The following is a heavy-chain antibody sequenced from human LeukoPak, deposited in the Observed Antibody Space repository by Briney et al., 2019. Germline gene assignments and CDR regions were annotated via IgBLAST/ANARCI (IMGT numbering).Heavy chain of an antibody. Sequence: PGGSLRLSCAASRFTFSNYAMNWVRQAPGKGLEWVSSISGSGDKTHYADTVKGRVTISRDNSKNMMYLQMSSLRADDTALYYCARDRYGDYSFDYWGQGVLVTVSS. J-gene: IGHJ4*02. CDR3: ARDRYGDYSFDY. V-gene: IGHV3-23*01. CDR2: ISGSGDKT. D-gene: IGHD4-17*01. CDR1: RFTFSNYA.